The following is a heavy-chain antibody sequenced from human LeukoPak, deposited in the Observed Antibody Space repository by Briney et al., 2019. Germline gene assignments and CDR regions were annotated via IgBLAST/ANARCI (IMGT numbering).Heavy chain of an antibody. CDR2: IYYSGST. CDR3: ASGGGGSFDF. V-gene: IGHV4-59*01. Sequence: SETLSLTCTVSGGSISSYYWSWIRQPPGKGLEWIGYIYYSGSTNYNPSLKRRVTIPVDTSKNHFSLKLSSVTAADTAVYYCASGGGGSFDFWGQGTLVTVSS. D-gene: IGHD3-10*01. CDR1: GGSISSYY. J-gene: IGHJ4*02.